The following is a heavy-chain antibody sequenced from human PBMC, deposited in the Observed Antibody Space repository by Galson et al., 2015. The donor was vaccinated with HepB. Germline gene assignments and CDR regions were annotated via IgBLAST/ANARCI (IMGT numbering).Heavy chain of an antibody. CDR1: GFTFSGSA. Sequence: SLRLSCAASGFTFSGSAMHWVRQASGKGLEWVGRIRSRAHSYATAYAMSVKGRFTISRDDSKNTAYLQMNSLKTEDTAVYYCTREPSPYDGFWSGYLSDYMDVWGKGTTVTVSS. D-gene: IGHD3-3*01. CDR2: IRSRAHSYAT. J-gene: IGHJ6*03. CDR3: TREPSPYDGFWSGYLSDYMDV. V-gene: IGHV3-73*01.